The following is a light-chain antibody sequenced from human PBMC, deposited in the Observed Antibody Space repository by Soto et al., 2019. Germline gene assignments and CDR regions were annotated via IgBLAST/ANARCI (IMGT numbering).Light chain of an antibody. J-gene: IGLJ3*02. Sequence: QSALTQPPSASGSPGQSVTISCTGTSSDVGAYKYVSWYQQYPGKAPKLMIYEVSKRPSGVPDRFSGSKSGNTASLTVSGLQAEDEADYYCPSYVSSNIWVFGGGTKVTVL. CDR2: EVS. CDR3: PSYVSSNIWV. V-gene: IGLV2-8*01. CDR1: SSDVGAYKY.